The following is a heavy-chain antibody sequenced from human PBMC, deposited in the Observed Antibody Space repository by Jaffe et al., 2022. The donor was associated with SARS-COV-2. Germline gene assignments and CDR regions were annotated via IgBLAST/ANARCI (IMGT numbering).Heavy chain of an antibody. Sequence: EVQLVQSGAEVKKPGESLRISCKGSGYSFTSYWISWVRQMPGKGLEWMGRIDPSDSYTNYSPSFQGHVTISADKSISTAYLQWSSLKASDTAMYYCATQAHVGFWSGHTGDYWGQGTLVTVSS. CDR2: IDPSDSYT. CDR3: ATQAHVGFWSGHTGDY. CDR1: GYSFTSYW. J-gene: IGHJ4*02. V-gene: IGHV5-10-1*03. D-gene: IGHD3-3*01.